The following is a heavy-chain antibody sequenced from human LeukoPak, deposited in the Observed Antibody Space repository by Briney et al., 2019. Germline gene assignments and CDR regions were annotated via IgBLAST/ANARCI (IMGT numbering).Heavy chain of an antibody. CDR2: ISSSGSTI. CDR3: ARVYSGDCLDY. Sequence: GGSLRLSCAASGFTFSSYEMNWVRQAPGKGLEWVSYISSSGSTIYYADSVKGRFTISRDNAKNSLYLQVNSLRAEHTAVYYCARVYSGDCLDYWGQGTLVTVSS. V-gene: IGHV3-48*03. D-gene: IGHD2-21*02. J-gene: IGHJ4*02. CDR1: GFTFSSYE.